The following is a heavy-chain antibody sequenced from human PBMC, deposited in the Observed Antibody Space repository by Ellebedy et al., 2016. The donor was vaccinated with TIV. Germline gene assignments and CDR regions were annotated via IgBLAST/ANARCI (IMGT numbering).Heavy chain of an antibody. D-gene: IGHD4-17*01. CDR1: GGSISNSDYY. CDR2: IYYSGSA. Sequence: MPSETLSLTCTVSGGSISNSDYYWNWIRQPPGKGLEWIGSIYYSGSAYYNPSPKSRVTISVDTSKNQFSLKLRSVTAADTAVYYCARADYGDYGAYYHGLDVWGQGTTVTVSS. V-gene: IGHV4-39*07. J-gene: IGHJ6*02. CDR3: ARADYGDYGAYYHGLDV.